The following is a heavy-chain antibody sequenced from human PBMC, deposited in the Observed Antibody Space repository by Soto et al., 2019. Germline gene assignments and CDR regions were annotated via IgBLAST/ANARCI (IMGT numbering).Heavy chain of an antibody. D-gene: IGHD4-17*01. CDR2: IYPGDSNT. Sequence: GESLKISCKGSGYNFDIYWIGWVRQMPEKGLEWMGMIYPGDSNTRYSPSFQGQVTISADKSISTAYLQWSSLKASDTAIYYCARTSTNWFDPWSQGTLVTVSS. CDR3: ARTSTNWFDP. J-gene: IGHJ5*02. V-gene: IGHV5-51*01. CDR1: GYNFDIYW.